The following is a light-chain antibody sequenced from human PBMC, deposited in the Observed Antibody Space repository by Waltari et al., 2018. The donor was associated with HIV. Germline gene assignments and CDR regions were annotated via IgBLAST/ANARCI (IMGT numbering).Light chain of an antibody. J-gene: IGKJ2*01. Sequence: EKVMTQSPATLSVSPGERATLSCRASQTVSSNLAWYQQKPGQAPRLLISGASTRASGIPARFSGSGPGTEFTLTISSLQSEDFAVYYCQQYNNWPYTFGQGTKLEIK. V-gene: IGKV3-15*01. CDR2: GAS. CDR1: QTVSSN. CDR3: QQYNNWPYT.